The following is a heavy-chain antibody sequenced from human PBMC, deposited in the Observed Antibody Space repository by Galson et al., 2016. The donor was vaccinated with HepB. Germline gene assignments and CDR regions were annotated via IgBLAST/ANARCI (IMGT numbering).Heavy chain of an antibody. CDR2: ISGDGLTT. V-gene: IGHV3-64D*06. Sequence: SLRLSCAASGFTFSFSAYGMHWVRQAPGKGLEYVSAISGDGLTTYYADSVKGRFTISRDNSKNTLSLQMSGLRTGDTAVYYCVKDRVLPYPSGQGDYWGQGTLVTVSS. CDR3: VKDRVLPYPSGQGDY. CDR1: GFTFSFSAYG. J-gene: IGHJ4*02. D-gene: IGHD3-10*01.